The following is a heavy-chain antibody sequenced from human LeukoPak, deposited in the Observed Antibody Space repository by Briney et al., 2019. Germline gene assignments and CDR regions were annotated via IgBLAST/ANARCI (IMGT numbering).Heavy chain of an antibody. CDR1: GYTFTGYY. Sequence: ASVKVSCKASGYTFTGYYMHWVRQAPRQGLEWMGWINPNSGGTNYAQKFQGRVTMTRDTSISTAYMELSRLRSDDTAVYYCAKDGSSSVQGAFDIWGQGTMVTVSS. J-gene: IGHJ3*02. D-gene: IGHD6-6*01. CDR3: AKDGSSSVQGAFDI. V-gene: IGHV1-2*02. CDR2: INPNSGGT.